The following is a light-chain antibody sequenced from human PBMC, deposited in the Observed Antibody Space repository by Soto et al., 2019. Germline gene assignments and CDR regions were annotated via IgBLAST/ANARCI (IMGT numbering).Light chain of an antibody. CDR2: GAS. CDR3: QQYGSSPIT. Sequence: EIVMTQSPATLSVSPGERATLSCRASQSVSSNLAWYQQKPGQAPRLLISGASTRATGIPDRFSGSGSGADFTLTIYRLEPEDFAVYYCQQYGSSPITFGQGTRLEI. V-gene: IGKV3-20*01. J-gene: IGKJ5*01. CDR1: QSVSSN.